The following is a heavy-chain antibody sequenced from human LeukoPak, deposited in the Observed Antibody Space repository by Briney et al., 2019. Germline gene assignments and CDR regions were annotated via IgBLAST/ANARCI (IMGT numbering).Heavy chain of an antibody. Sequence: GGSLRLSCEASGFTFDDYGMHWVRQAPGKGLEWVSTISWNSASVGYVDSVKGRFTISRDNAKKTLYLQMNSLRPEDTALYYCAQDYGYSSSWYDYWGQGTLVTVSS. CDR3: AQDYGYSSSWYDY. V-gene: IGHV3-9*01. CDR2: ISWNSASV. D-gene: IGHD6-13*01. CDR1: GFTFDDYG. J-gene: IGHJ4*02.